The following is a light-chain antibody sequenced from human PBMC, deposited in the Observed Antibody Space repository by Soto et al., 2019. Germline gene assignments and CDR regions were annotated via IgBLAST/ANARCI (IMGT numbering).Light chain of an antibody. CDR2: EVT. V-gene: IGLV2-14*01. CDR3: SSYTSSNTGV. Sequence: QSALTQPASVSGSPGQSITISCTGTSSDVGGYNYVAWYQQHPDKAPKLMIYEVTNRPSGVSNRFSGSKSGNTASLTISGLQAEDEADYYFSSYTSSNTGVFGTGTKVTVL. J-gene: IGLJ1*01. CDR1: SSDVGGYNY.